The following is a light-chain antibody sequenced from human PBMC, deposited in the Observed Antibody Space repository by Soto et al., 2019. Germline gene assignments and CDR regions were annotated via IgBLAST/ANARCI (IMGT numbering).Light chain of an antibody. CDR2: GAS. J-gene: IGKJ1*01. Sequence: DIQMTQSPSSLSASVGDRVTITCRASQSISSCLNWYQQKPGKAPKLLIHGASNLQSGVPSRFSGSESGTDFILTITSLQPEDFATYYCQQIYAAPVTFGQGTKVEIK. V-gene: IGKV1-39*01. CDR1: QSISSC. CDR3: QQIYAAPVT.